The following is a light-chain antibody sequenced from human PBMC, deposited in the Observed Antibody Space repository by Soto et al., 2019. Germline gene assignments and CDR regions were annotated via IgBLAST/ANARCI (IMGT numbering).Light chain of an antibody. CDR3: QQYNNWPFT. V-gene: IGKV3-15*01. CDR2: GAS. CDR1: QSVSSN. Sequence: EIVMTQSPATLSVSPGERATLSCRASQSVSSNLAWYQQKPGQAPRLLIYGASTRATGIPARFSGSGSGTQFPLTIRRLQSEAFAVYKCQQYNNWPFTFGPGTKVDIK. J-gene: IGKJ3*01.